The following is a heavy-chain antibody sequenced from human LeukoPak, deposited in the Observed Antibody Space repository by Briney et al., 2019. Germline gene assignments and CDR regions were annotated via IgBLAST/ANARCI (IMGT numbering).Heavy chain of an antibody. CDR2: ISSSSTI. CDR3: AKDDYYDSSGYYGY. Sequence: GGSLRLSCAASGFTFSSYSMNWVRQAPGKGLEWVSYISSSSTIYYADSVKGRFTISRDNSKNTLYLQMNSLRAEDTAVYYCAKDDYYDSSGYYGYWGQGTLVTVSS. D-gene: IGHD3-22*01. V-gene: IGHV3-48*01. J-gene: IGHJ4*02. CDR1: GFTFSSYS.